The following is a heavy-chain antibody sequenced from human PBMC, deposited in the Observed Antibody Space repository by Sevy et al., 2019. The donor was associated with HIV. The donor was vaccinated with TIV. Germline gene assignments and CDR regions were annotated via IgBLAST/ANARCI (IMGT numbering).Heavy chain of an antibody. V-gene: IGHV3-48*01. CDR1: GFTFREYS. CDR3: ARSLVAAENWFDP. D-gene: IGHD1-26*01. Sequence: GGSLRLSCVGSGFTFREYSMNWVRQAPGKGLEWVSYISGSSTTIEHADSVKGRFSISRDNVDNSVFLQMNRLRVEDTAVYCCARSLVAAENWFDPWGQGTLVTVSS. CDR2: ISGSSTTI. J-gene: IGHJ5*02.